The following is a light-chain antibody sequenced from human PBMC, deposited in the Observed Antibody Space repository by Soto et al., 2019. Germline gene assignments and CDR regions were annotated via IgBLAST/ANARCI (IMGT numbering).Light chain of an antibody. Sequence: VLTQSPATLSLSPGERATLSCRASQSVDRYLFWYQQKPGLAPRLLIYDASNRATGIPARFSGSGSGTDFTLTISSLEPEDFAVYYCQQRKVWPPLTFGGGTKVQIK. V-gene: IGKV3-11*01. CDR3: QQRKVWPPLT. CDR1: QSVDRY. CDR2: DAS. J-gene: IGKJ4*01.